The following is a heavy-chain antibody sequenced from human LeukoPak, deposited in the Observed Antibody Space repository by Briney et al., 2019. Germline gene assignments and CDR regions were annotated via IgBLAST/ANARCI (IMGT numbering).Heavy chain of an antibody. CDR3: ARYGGYDLWWFDP. CDR1: GYTFTGYY. V-gene: IGHV1-2*02. D-gene: IGHD5-12*01. CDR2: INPNSGGT. Sequence: ASVKVSCKASGYTFTGYYMHWVRQAPGQGLEWMGWINPNSGGTNYAQKFQGRVTMTRDTSISTAYMELSRLRPDDTAVYYCARYGGYDLWWFDPWGQGTLVTVSS. J-gene: IGHJ5*02.